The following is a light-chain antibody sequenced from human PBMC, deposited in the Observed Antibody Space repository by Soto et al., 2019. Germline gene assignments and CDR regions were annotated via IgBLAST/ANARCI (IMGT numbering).Light chain of an antibody. Sequence: EIVLTQSPATLALSPGARATPSCRASQSVSSYLAWYQQKPGPAPRLIIYDASNRATGIPARFSGSGSGTDFALTISSLEPEDFAVDYGQQRSNGPPYTFGPGTKREIK. J-gene: IGKJ2*01. CDR3: QQRSNGPPYT. V-gene: IGKV3-11*01. CDR1: QSVSSY. CDR2: DAS.